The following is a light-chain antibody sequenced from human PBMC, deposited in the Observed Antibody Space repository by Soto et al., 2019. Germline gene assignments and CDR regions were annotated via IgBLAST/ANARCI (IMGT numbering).Light chain of an antibody. V-gene: IGKV1-5*01. CDR3: QQYNSYWKT. CDR2: DAS. Sequence: DIQMTQSPSTLSASVGDRVTITCRASQSIRSWLAWYQQKSGKAPKLLIYDASSLESGVPSRFSGSESGTDFTFTSSSLQPEDIATYYCQQYNSYWKTFGQGTKVDIK. CDR1: QSIRSW. J-gene: IGKJ1*01.